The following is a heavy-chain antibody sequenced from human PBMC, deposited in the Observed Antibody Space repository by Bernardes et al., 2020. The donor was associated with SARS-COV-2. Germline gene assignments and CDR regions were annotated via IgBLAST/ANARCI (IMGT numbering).Heavy chain of an antibody. CDR2: IDHNGST. CDR3: ARGGAYGSGYYR. CDR1: GGSFSGYF. Sequence: SEPLSLTCGVFGGSFSGYFWTWIRQPPGKGLEWIGEIDHNGSTNYNPSLESRVTISLDTSNNQFSLKLSSVTAADTAVYYCARGGAYGSGYYRWGQGTLVTVSS. D-gene: IGHD3-22*01. J-gene: IGHJ5*02. V-gene: IGHV4-34*01.